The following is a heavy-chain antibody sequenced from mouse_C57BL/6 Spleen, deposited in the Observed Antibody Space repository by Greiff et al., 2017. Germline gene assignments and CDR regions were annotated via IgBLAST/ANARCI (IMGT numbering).Heavy chain of an antibody. Sequence: QVTLKESGPGILQPSQTLSLTCSFSGFSLSTFGMGVGWIRQPSGKGLEWLAHIWWDDDKYYNPALKSRLTISKDTSKNQVFLKIANVDTADTATDYCARIAGGDYDAITGAMDYWGQGTSVTVSS. D-gene: IGHD2-4*01. CDR1: GFSLSTFGMG. CDR3: ARIAGGDYDAITGAMDY. V-gene: IGHV8-8*01. CDR2: IWWDDDK. J-gene: IGHJ4*01.